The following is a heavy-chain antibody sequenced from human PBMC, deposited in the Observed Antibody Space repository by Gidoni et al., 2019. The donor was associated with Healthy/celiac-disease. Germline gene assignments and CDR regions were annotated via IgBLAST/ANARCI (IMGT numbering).Heavy chain of an antibody. CDR2: ISVSGGIT. CDR1: GFTFSSYA. Sequence: EVQLLESGGGLVQPGGSMRLSCAASGFTFSSYAMSLVRQAPGKGLEWISSISVSGGITYYADSVKGRFTISRANSKNTLYLQMNSLRAEDTAVYYCAKLRQRETSGYFDYWGQGTLVTVSS. D-gene: IGHD2-2*01. CDR3: AKLRQRETSGYFDY. V-gene: IGHV3-23*01. J-gene: IGHJ4*02.